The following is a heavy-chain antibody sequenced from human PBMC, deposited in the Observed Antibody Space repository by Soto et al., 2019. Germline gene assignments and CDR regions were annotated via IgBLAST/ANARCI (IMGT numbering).Heavy chain of an antibody. D-gene: IGHD6-19*01. CDR3: AKSFGSGPFYYYYGMDV. Sequence: PGGSLRLSCAACGFTFSSYAMSWVRQAPGKXLEWVSAISGSGGSTYYADSVKGWFTISRDNSKNTLYLQMNSLRAEDTAVYYCAKSFGSGPFYYYYGMDVWGQGTTVTVSS. J-gene: IGHJ6*02. V-gene: IGHV3-23*01. CDR1: GFTFSSYA. CDR2: ISGSGGST.